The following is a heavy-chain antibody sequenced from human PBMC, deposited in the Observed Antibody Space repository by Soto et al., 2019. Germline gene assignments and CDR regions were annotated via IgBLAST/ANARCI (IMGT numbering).Heavy chain of an antibody. V-gene: IGHV4-31*03. J-gene: IGHJ6*03. D-gene: IGHD6-13*01. Sequence: SETLSLTCTVSGGSISSGGYYWSWIRQHPGKGLEWIGYIYYSGSTYYNPSLKSRVTISVDTSKNQFSLKLSSVTAADTAVYYCARDRPDPITSSSWMDVWGKGTTVTVS. CDR1: GGSISSGGYY. CDR2: IYYSGST. CDR3: ARDRPDPITSSSWMDV.